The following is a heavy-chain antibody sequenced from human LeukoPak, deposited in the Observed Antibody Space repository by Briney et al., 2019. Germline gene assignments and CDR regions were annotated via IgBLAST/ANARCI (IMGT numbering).Heavy chain of an antibody. CDR3: ARGGTTVTSVLPG. V-gene: IGHV4-59*02. Sequence: PSETLSLTCSVSGGSVRSYYWSWIRQPPGNGLEWIADIDSSGSTIYNPSLRSRVTISRDTSKNQFSLKLTSVTAADTAVYYCARGGTTVTSVLPGWGQGTLVTVSS. J-gene: IGHJ4*02. CDR1: GGSVRSYY. CDR2: IDSSGST. D-gene: IGHD4-17*01.